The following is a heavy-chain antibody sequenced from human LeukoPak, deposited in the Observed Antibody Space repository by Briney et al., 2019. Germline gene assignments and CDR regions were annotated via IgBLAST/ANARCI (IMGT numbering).Heavy chain of an antibody. Sequence: GGSLRLSCAASGFTFSSYAMHWVRQAPGKGLQWVAAISYDGYNKYYADSLKGRFTISRENSKNTLWLQMNSLRAEDTAVYYCARGGMYDSYYFFYMDVWGKGTTVTVSS. CDR3: ARGGMYDSYYFFYMDV. CDR1: GFTFSSYA. D-gene: IGHD3-22*01. CDR2: ISYDGYNK. V-gene: IGHV3-30*01. J-gene: IGHJ6*03.